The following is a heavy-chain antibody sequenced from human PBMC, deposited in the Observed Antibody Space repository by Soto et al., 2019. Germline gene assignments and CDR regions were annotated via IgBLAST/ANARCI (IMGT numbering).Heavy chain of an antibody. CDR1: GGTFSRYG. V-gene: IGHV1-69*12. Sequence: QVQLVQSGAEVKKPGSSVKVSCKASGGTFSRYGISWVRQAPGQGLEWMGGIIPIFGTANYAQRFQGRVTITADESTSTAYMELSSLRSEDTAVYYCASQTGTTGNYCDGMDVWGQGTTVTGSS. CDR2: IIPIFGTA. J-gene: IGHJ6*02. CDR3: ASQTGTTGNYCDGMDV. D-gene: IGHD1-1*01.